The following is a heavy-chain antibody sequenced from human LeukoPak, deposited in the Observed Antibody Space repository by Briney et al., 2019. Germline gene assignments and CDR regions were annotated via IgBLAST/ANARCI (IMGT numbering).Heavy chain of an antibody. J-gene: IGHJ4*02. V-gene: IGHV3-23*01. CDR1: GFTVSSNY. D-gene: IGHD5-18*01. Sequence: GGSLRLSCAASGFTVSSNYMSWVRQAPGKGLEWVSAISGSGGSTYYADSVKGRFTISRDNSKNTLYLQMNSLRAEDTAVYYCAKREGGYSYGYFDYWGQGTLVTVSS. CDR2: ISGSGGST. CDR3: AKREGGYSYGYFDY.